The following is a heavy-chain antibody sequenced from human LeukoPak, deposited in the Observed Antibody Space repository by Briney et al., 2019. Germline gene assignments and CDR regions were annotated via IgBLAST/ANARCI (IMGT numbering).Heavy chain of an antibody. CDR2: IYYSGST. Sequence: SETLSLTCTVSGGSISSYYWSWIRRPPGKGLEWIGYIYYSGSTNYNPSLKSRVTISVDTSKNQFSLKLSSVTAADTAVYYCARDRATMVRGVIIPHWYFDLWGRGTLVTVSS. V-gene: IGHV4-59*01. CDR3: ARDRATMVRGVIIPHWYFDL. D-gene: IGHD3-10*01. CDR1: GGSISSYY. J-gene: IGHJ2*01.